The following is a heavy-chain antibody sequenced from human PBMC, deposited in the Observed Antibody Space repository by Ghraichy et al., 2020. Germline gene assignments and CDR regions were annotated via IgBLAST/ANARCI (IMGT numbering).Heavy chain of an antibody. CDR3: ARDGLPIPSFFSEVGAIWGSSYYYYYMDV. V-gene: IGHV1-18*01. J-gene: IGHJ6*03. CDR1: GYTFTSYG. D-gene: IGHD3-16*01. Sequence: SVKVSCKASGYTFTSYGISWVRQAPGQGLEWMGWISAYNGDTNYAQKLQGRVTMTTDTSTSTAYMELRSLRSDDTAVYYCARDGLPIPSFFSEVGAIWGSSYYYYYMDVWGKGTTVTVSS. CDR2: ISAYNGDT.